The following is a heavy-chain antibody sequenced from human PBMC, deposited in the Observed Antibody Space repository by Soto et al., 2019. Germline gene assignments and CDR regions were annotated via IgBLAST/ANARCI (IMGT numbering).Heavy chain of an antibody. V-gene: IGHV3-30*18. D-gene: IGHD5-18*01. CDR1: GFNFGAYG. J-gene: IGHJ6*02. CDR3: AKDRRDGYTTCSRCYGVDV. CDR2: ISHDGTKT. Sequence: QVQLVESGGGVVQPGTSLRLACEASGFNFGAYGMHWVRQAPGKGLEWVAVISHDGTKTYYSDSVKGRFTISSDNSKNMLFVQMVSLRPDDTAVYSCAKDRRDGYTTCSRCYGVDVCGQGTTVTVSS.